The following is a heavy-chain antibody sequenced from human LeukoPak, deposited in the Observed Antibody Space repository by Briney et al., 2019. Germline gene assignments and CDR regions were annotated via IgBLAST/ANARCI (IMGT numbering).Heavy chain of an antibody. CDR1: GYTFITYG. J-gene: IGHJ5*02. D-gene: IGHD6-13*01. Sequence: GASVKVSCKASGYTFITYGISWVRQAPGQGLEWMGWISPYNGNTNYAQKLQGRVTMTTDTSTSTAYMELRSLRSDDTAVYYCARGNLPYLIAAAGPNWFDPWGQGTLVTVSS. V-gene: IGHV1-18*01. CDR3: ARGNLPYLIAAAGPNWFDP. CDR2: ISPYNGNT.